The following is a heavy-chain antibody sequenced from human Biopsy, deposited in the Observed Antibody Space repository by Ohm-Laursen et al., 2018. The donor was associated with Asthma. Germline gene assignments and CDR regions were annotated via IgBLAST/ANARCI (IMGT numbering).Heavy chain of an antibody. CDR3: ATPPVGSISYFYS. CDR1: GGTFSTFT. Sequence: SVKVSCKASGGTFSTFTITWVRQAPGQALEWMGGILPILGTSNYAQKFQGRVTITADESTRTAYMELSSLRSEDTAVYYCATPPVGSISYFYSWGQGTLVTVSS. CDR2: ILPILGTS. V-gene: IGHV1-69*13. J-gene: IGHJ4*02. D-gene: IGHD1-26*01.